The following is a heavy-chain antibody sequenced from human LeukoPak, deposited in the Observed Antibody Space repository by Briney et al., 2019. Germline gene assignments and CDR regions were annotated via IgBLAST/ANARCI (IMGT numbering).Heavy chain of an antibody. CDR1: GYNFLNYG. CDR2: ISGKTGNI. D-gene: IGHD3-9*01. Sequence: GAAVKVSDQASGYNFLNYGISWVRQAPGQGLEWMGWISGKTGNINYAQKFQARATMTRDTSTSTAYMELRSLRSDDTAVYFCARRFLNSHPIFYYMAVWAKASTVIVSS. J-gene: IGHJ6*03. CDR3: ARRFLNSHPIFYYMAV. V-gene: IGHV1-18*01.